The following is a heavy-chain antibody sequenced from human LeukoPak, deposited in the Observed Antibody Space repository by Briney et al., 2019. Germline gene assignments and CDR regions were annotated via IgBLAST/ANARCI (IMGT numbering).Heavy chain of an antibody. V-gene: IGHV3-23*01. D-gene: IGHD2-2*01. J-gene: IGHJ4*02. CDR1: GFTFSSYA. CDR3: ASSRRGVTSCHDY. CDR2: ISGSGGST. Sequence: GGSLRLSCAASGFTFSSYAMSWVRQAPGKGLEWVSAISGSGGSTYYADSVKGRFTISRDNSKNTLYLQMNSLRAEDTAVYYCASSRRGVTSCHDYWGQGTLVTVSS.